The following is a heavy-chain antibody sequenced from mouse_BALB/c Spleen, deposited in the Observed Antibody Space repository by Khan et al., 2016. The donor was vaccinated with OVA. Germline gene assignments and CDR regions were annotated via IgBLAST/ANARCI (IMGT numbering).Heavy chain of an antibody. J-gene: IGHJ1*01. V-gene: IGHV1-4*01. CDR2: INPSNTYT. D-gene: IGHD2-14*01. CDR1: GYTFTSYT. Sequence: QVQLQQSGAELARPGASVKMSCKASGYTFTSYTMHWVKQRPGQGLEWIGYINPSNTYTNYNQKFKDKATLTADKSSNTAYMQLSSLTSEDSAVYYCVRSGAYDRSDSYFDVWGEGTTVTVSS. CDR3: VRSGAYDRSDSYFDV.